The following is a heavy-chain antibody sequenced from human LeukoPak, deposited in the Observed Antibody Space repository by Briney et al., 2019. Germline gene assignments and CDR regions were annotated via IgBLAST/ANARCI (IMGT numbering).Heavy chain of an antibody. V-gene: IGHV1-2*02. J-gene: IGHJ6*02. Sequence: DSVTVSCKASGYTFTGYYMHWVRQAPGQGSEWMGWINPNSGGKNYAQKFQRKVTMTRDTSISTAYMELSRLGSDDTAVYYCARGKQLASCYYYYRMDDWGQGTTVTVSS. CDR2: INPNSGGK. CDR1: GYTFTGYY. D-gene: IGHD6-13*01. CDR3: ARGKQLASCYYYYRMDD.